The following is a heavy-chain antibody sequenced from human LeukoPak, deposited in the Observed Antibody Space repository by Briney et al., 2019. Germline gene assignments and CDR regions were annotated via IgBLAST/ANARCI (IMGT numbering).Heavy chain of an antibody. D-gene: IGHD6-19*01. V-gene: IGHV3-30*02. CDR2: IHYDGPEK. J-gene: IGHJ4*02. CDR1: GFIFSNYG. CDR3: AKDVVGHQWVENY. Sequence: GGSLRLSCAASGFIFSNYGMHWVRQAPGKGLEWVAFIHYDGPEKYYGDSVRGRFTISRDNSKNTVYLQMNSLRVEDTAVYYCAKDVVGHQWVENYWGQGTLVTVSS.